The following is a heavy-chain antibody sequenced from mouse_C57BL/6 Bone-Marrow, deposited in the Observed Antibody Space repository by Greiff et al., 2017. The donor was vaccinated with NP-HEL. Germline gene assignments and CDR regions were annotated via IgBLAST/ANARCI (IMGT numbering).Heavy chain of an antibody. J-gene: IGHJ2*01. D-gene: IGHD1-1*01. CDR2: IYIGTGYT. V-gene: IGHV1-58*01. Sequence: EVKLVESGAELVRPGSSVKMSCTTSGYTFTSYGINWVKQRPGQGLEWIGYIYIGTGYTEYNEKFKGKATLTSDTSYSTAYMQLSSLTSEDSAIYFCARSPYITHFDYWGQGTTLTVSS. CDR1: GYTFTSYG. CDR3: ARSPYITHFDY.